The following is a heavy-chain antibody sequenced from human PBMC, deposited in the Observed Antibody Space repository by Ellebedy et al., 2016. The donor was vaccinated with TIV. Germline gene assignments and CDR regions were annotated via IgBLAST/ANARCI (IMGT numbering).Heavy chain of an antibody. CDR1: GFGFDGYA. J-gene: IGHJ4*02. D-gene: IGHD3-10*01. CDR3: ARSHCYGNNCPTDY. CDR2: IYGSGVST. V-gene: IGHV3-23*01. Sequence: GGSLRLXCAAPGFGFDGYAMGWVRQVPGKGLEWLSPIYGSGVSTYYGDSVKGRFASSRDNSKNAVFLQMSSLRTEDTAVYFCARSHCYGNNCPTDYWGQGTVVTASS.